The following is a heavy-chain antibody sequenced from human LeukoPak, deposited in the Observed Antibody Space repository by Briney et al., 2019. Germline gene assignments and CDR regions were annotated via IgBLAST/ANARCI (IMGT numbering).Heavy chain of an antibody. D-gene: IGHD6-19*01. CDR2: IYTSGST. CDR1: GGSISSYY. J-gene: IGHJ4*02. CDR3: ARGGSVAGPFDFDY. Sequence: SETLSLTCTVSGGSISSYYWSWIRQPAGKGLEWIGRIYTSGSTNYNPSLKSRVTVSVDTSKNQFSLKLSSVTAADTAVYYCARGGSVAGPFDFDYWGQGTLVTVSS. V-gene: IGHV4-4*07.